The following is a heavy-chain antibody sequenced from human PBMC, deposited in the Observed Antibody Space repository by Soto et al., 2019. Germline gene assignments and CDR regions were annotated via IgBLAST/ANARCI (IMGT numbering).Heavy chain of an antibody. D-gene: IGHD3-22*01. J-gene: IGHJ4*02. Sequence: QLQLQESGPGLVKPSETLSLTCTASGGSISSSSYYWGWIRQPPGKGLEWIGRIYYSGSTYYNPSLKSRVTISVDTSKNQFSLKLSSVTAADTAVYYCASSYDSSGQDYWGQGTLVTVSS. CDR1: GGSISSSSYY. V-gene: IGHV4-39*01. CDR2: IYYSGST. CDR3: ASSYDSSGQDY.